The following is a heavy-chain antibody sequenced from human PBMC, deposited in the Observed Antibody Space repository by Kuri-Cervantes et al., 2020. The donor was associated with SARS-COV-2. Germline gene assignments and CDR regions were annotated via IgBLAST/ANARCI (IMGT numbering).Heavy chain of an antibody. J-gene: IGHJ5*02. CDR1: GFTFSSYS. CDR3: AKPGITMVRGVIYWFDP. CDR2: ISGSGGRT. D-gene: IGHD3-10*01. Sequence: GESLKISCAASGFTFSSYSMNWVRQAPGKGLEWVSGISGSGGRTYYADSVKGRFTISRDNAKNSLYLQMNSLRAEDTAVYYCAKPGITMVRGVIYWFDPWGQGTLVTVSS. V-gene: IGHV3-23*01.